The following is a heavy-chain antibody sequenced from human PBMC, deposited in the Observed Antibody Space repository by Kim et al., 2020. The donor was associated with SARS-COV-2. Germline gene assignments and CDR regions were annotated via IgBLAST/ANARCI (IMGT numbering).Heavy chain of an antibody. CDR3: ASDRGYSGYEYYYYYGMDV. CDR2: ISSSSTI. Sequence: GGSLRLSCAASGFTFSSYSMNWVRQAPGKGLEWVSYISSSSTIYYADSVKGRFTISRDNAKNSLYLQMNSLRDEDTAVYYCASDRGYSGYEYYYYYGMDVWGQGTTVTVSS. D-gene: IGHD5-12*01. CDR1: GFTFSSYS. V-gene: IGHV3-48*02. J-gene: IGHJ6*02.